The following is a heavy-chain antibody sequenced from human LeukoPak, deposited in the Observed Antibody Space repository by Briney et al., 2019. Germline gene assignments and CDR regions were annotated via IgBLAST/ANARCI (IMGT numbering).Heavy chain of an antibody. J-gene: IGHJ1*01. CDR3: ARDPGNYGYFQH. Sequence: PGGSLRLACAASGFTVSSDYMSWVRQAPGKGLEWVSVIYSGGSTYYADSVKGRFTISRDNSKNTLYLQMNSLRAEDTAVYYCARDPGNYGYFQHWGQGTLVTVSS. D-gene: IGHD4-11*01. CDR1: GFTVSSDY. CDR2: IYSGGST. V-gene: IGHV3-66*02.